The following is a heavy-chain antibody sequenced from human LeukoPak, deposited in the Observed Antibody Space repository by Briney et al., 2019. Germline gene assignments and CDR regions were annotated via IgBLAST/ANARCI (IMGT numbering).Heavy chain of an antibody. CDR1: GFTFSTYA. CDR2: ISGSGSYT. V-gene: IGHV3-23*01. D-gene: IGHD1-26*01. Sequence: GGSLRLSCAASGFTFSTYAMSWVRQAPGKGLEWVSAISGSGSYTSYADSVEGRFTISRHNSKNTLYLQMNSLRAEDTAVYYCAKEGSGSPHDALDIWGQGTMVTVS. CDR3: AKEGSGSPHDALDI. J-gene: IGHJ3*02.